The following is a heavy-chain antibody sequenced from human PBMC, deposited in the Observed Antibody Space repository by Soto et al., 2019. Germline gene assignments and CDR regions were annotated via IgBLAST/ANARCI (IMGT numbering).Heavy chain of an antibody. Sequence: ASVKVSCKASVYTFTSYAISWVRQAPGQGLEWMGWISAYNGNTNYAQNFRGRVTMTTDASTSTAYMELSSLRSEDTAVYYCARASGSSYWFDPWGQGTLVTVSS. CDR2: ISAYNGNT. CDR1: VYTFTSYA. D-gene: IGHD1-26*01. J-gene: IGHJ5*02. CDR3: ARASGSSYWFDP. V-gene: IGHV1-18*01.